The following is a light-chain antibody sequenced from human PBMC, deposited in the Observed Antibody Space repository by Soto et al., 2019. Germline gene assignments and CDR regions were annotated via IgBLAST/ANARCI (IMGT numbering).Light chain of an antibody. J-gene: IGLJ3*02. V-gene: IGLV4-69*01. Sequence: QPVLTQSPSASASLGASVKLTCTLSSGHSNYAIAWHQQQPEKGPRYLMKLNSDGSHNKGDGIPDRFSGSSSGAERYLTISSLQSEDEADYYCQTWGSDWVFGGGTKVTVL. CDR1: SGHSNYA. CDR2: LNSDGSH. CDR3: QTWGSDWV.